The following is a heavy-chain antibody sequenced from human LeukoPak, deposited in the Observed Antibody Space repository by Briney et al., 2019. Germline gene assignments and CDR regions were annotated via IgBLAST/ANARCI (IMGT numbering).Heavy chain of an antibody. Sequence: GGSLRPSCAASGFTLTSYWMSWVRQAAGKGREWVANIKQDGSEKYYVDSVKSRCTISRDNAKNSLYLQVNSLRVEDTAVYYCARFDFWSTYFLDYWGRGTLVTVSS. D-gene: IGHD3-3*01. J-gene: IGHJ4*02. CDR3: ARFDFWSTYFLDY. CDR1: GFTLTSYW. V-gene: IGHV3-7*01. CDR2: IKQDGSEK.